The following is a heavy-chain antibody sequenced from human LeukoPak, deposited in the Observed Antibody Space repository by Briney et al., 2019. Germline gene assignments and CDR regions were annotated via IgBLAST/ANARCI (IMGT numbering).Heavy chain of an antibody. CDR1: GGSISSYY. D-gene: IGHD5-24*01. CDR3: ARFPGGGYSYYYYYGMDV. CDR2: IYYSGST. Sequence: SSETLSLTCTVSGGSISSYYWSWIRQPPGKGLEWIGYIYYSGSTNYNPSLKSRVTISVDTSKNQFSLKLSSVTAADTAVYYCARFPGGGYSYYYYYGMDVWGQGTTATVSS. V-gene: IGHV4-59*01. J-gene: IGHJ6*02.